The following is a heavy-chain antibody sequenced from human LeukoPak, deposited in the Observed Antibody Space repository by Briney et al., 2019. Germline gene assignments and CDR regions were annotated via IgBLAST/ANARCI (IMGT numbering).Heavy chain of an antibody. V-gene: IGHV4-31*03. CDR3: ASGFYCSGGSCYPSFDY. J-gene: IGHJ4*02. CDR2: FYYSGST. Sequence: RTAETLSLTCTVSGGSISRGGYYWSWIRQHPGKGLEWIGYFYYSGSTYYNPSLKSRVTISVDTSKKQSSLKLSSVTAADTAVYYCASGFYCSGGSCYPSFDYWGQGTLGTVSS. D-gene: IGHD2-15*01. CDR1: GGSISRGGYY.